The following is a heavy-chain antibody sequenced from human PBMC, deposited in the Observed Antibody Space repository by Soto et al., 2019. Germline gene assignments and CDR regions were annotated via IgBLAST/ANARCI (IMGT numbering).Heavy chain of an antibody. Sequence: SVKGSCEASGYTFTSYGISWVRQAPVQGLEWMGWISAYNGNTNYAQKLQGRVTMTTDTSTSTAYMELRSLRSDDTAVYYCARDRGYYTLVYYYYGMDVWGQGTTVTVSS. D-gene: IGHD3-3*01. CDR2: ISAYNGNT. CDR1: GYTFTSYG. J-gene: IGHJ6*02. V-gene: IGHV1-18*04. CDR3: ARDRGYYTLVYYYYGMDV.